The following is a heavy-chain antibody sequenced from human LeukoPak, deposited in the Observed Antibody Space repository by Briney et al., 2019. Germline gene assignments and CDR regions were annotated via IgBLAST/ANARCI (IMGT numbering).Heavy chain of an antibody. V-gene: IGHV4-38-2*02. CDR2: IYHSGST. J-gene: IGHJ5*02. Sequence: SETLSLTCTVSDYSISGGYYWGWIRQPPGKGLEWIGNIYHSGSTYYNPSLKSRVTISVDTSKNQFSLKLTSVIAADTAVYYCARWDDYGDYSWFDPWGQGTLVTVSS. D-gene: IGHD4-17*01. CDR1: DYSISGGYY. CDR3: ARWDDYGDYSWFDP.